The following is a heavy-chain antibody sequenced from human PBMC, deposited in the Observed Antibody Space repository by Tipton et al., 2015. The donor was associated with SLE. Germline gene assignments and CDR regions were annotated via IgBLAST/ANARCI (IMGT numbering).Heavy chain of an antibody. CDR2: IYSGSDTT. Sequence: SLRLSCAASGFTFSSYWMHWVRQAPGKGLEWVSIIYSGSDTTYYADSVKGRFTISRDNSKNTLYLQLNSLRAEDTAVYYCAKNRGTESFWGQGTLVTVSS. CDR3: AKNRGTESF. J-gene: IGHJ4*02. V-gene: IGHV3-23*03. D-gene: IGHD1-1*01. CDR1: GFTFSSYW.